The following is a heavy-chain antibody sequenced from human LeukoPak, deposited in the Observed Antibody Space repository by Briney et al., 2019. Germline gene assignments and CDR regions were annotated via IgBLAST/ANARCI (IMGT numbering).Heavy chain of an antibody. Sequence: GGSLRLSCAASGLTLSSYWMSWVRQAPATGLEWVANIKQDGSEKYYVDSVKGRFTISRDNAKNSLYLQMNSLRAEDTAVYYCARPYCSGGSCYNPWGQGTLVTVSS. J-gene: IGHJ5*02. D-gene: IGHD2-15*01. CDR1: GLTLSSYW. CDR3: ARPYCSGGSCYNP. CDR2: IKQDGSEK. V-gene: IGHV3-7*01.